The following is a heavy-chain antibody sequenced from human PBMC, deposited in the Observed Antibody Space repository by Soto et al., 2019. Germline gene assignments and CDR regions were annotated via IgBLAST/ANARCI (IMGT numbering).Heavy chain of an antibody. D-gene: IGHD1-1*01. J-gene: IGHJ4*02. CDR1: GYAFTTYG. CDR3: ARGRYGDY. CDR2: ISAHNGNT. V-gene: IGHV1-18*01. Sequence: QVHLVQSGAEVKKPGASVKVSCKGSGYAFTTYGITWVRQAPGQGLEWMGWISAHNGNTNYAQKLQGRVTVTRDTATSTAYMELRSLRSDDTAVYYCARGRYGDYGGQGALVTVSS.